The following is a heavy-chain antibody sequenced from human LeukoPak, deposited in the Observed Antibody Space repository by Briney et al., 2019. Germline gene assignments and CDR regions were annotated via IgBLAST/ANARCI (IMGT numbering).Heavy chain of an antibody. D-gene: IGHD3-10*02. CDR1: GFTFSSYE. Sequence: GGSLRLSCAASGFTFSSYEMNWVRQAPGKGLEWVSYISSSGSTIYYADPVKGRFTISRDNAKDSLYLQMNSLRGEDTAVYYCGELGITMIGGVWGKGTTVTISS. CDR2: ISSSGSTI. J-gene: IGHJ6*04. CDR3: GELGITMIGGV. V-gene: IGHV3-48*03.